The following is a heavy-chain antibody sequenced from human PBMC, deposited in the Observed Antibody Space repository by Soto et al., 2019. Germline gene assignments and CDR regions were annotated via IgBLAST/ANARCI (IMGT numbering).Heavy chain of an antibody. D-gene: IGHD3-16*01. Sequence: EVQLVESGGGLVQPGGSLRLSCAASGFTFSSYWMHWVRQAPGKGLVWVSRINSDGSSTTYADSVKGRFTISRDNAKNPLYLQMNSLRAEDTAVYYCSRPKGGNAFDIWGQGTMVTVSS. CDR2: INSDGSST. J-gene: IGHJ3*02. V-gene: IGHV3-74*01. CDR1: GFTFSSYW. CDR3: SRPKGGNAFDI.